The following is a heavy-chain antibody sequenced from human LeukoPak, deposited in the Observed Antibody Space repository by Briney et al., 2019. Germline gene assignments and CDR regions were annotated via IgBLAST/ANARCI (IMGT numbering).Heavy chain of an antibody. CDR1: GFTFSSYA. Sequence: GGSLRLSCAASGFTFSSYAMSWVRQAPGKGLEWVSAISGSGGSTYYADSVKGRFTISRDNSKNTLYLQMNSLRAEDTAVYYCAKGGAVVLWFGELLYPDNWFDPWGQGTLVTVSS. V-gene: IGHV3-23*01. CDR3: AKGGAVVLWFGELLYPDNWFDP. D-gene: IGHD3-10*01. J-gene: IGHJ5*02. CDR2: ISGSGGST.